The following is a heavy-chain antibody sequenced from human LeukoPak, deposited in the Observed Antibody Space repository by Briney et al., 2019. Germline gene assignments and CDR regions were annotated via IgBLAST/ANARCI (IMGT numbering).Heavy chain of an antibody. Sequence: ASVKVSCKASGYTFTSYGISWVRQAPGQGLEWMGRISAYNGNTNYAQKFQGRVTMTTDTSTNTAYMGLRSLRSDDTAVYYCARDTGYGDYVGDYWGQGTLVTVSS. D-gene: IGHD4-17*01. CDR2: ISAYNGNT. CDR1: GYTFTSYG. CDR3: ARDTGYGDYVGDY. V-gene: IGHV1-18*01. J-gene: IGHJ4*02.